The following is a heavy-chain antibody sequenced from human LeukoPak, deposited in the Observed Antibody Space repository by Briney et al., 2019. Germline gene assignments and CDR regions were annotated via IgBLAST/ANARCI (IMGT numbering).Heavy chain of an antibody. J-gene: IGHJ3*02. CDR1: GGSFSGYY. CDR3: ARPSFRVLRYFDWPNAFDI. D-gene: IGHD3-9*01. V-gene: IGHV4-34*01. Sequence: PSETLSLTCAVHGGSFSGYYWSWIRQPPGKGLEWIGEINHSGSTNYNPSLKSRVTISVDTSKNQFSLKLSSVTAADTAVYYCARPSFRVLRYFDWPNAFDIWGQGTMVTVSS. CDR2: INHSGST.